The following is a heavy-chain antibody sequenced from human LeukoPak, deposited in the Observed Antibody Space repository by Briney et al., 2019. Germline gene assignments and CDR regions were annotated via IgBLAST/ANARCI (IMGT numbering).Heavy chain of an antibody. CDR2: IMTIFGTA. CDR1: VGTLISYA. V-gene: IGHV1-69*05. D-gene: IGHD6-19*01. J-gene: IGHJ5*02. CDR3: ARATGIAVAGNWIDP. Sequence: ASVKVSRMASVGTLISYAISWVRQAPGQGLEWMGGIMTIFGTANYAQKFQGIVTITTDESTSTAYMMLSRLRSEDTAVYYCARATGIAVAGNWIDPWGQGTLVTVSS.